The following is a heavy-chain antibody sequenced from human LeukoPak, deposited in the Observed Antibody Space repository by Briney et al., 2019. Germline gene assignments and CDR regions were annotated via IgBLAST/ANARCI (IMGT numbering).Heavy chain of an antibody. V-gene: IGHV3-66*01. CDR2: IYSGVST. CDR1: GFTVGSNY. CDR3: ASGETTAFDY. D-gene: IGHD4-11*01. Sequence: GGSLRLSCAGSGFTVGSNYMNWVRQTPGKGLEWVSVIYSGVSTDYADSVKGRFTISRDNSKNTLYLQMNSLRAEDTAVYYCASGETTAFDYWGQGTLVTVSS. J-gene: IGHJ4*02.